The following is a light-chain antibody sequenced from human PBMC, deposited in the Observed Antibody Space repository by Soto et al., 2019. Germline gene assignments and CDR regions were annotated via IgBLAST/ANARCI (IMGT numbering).Light chain of an antibody. CDR1: QSVSSY. V-gene: IGKV3-11*01. J-gene: IGKJ4*01. CDR2: GAS. CDR3: QQRSNWPLT. Sequence: EIVLTQSPATLSLSPGERATLSCRAGQSVSSYLAWYQQKPGQAPRPLIYGASNRATGVPARFSGSGSGTDFTLTISSLEPEDFAVYYCQQRSNWPLTFGGGTKVDIK.